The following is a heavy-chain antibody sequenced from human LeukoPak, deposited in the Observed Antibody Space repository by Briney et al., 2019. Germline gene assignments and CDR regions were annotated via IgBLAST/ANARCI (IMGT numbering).Heavy chain of an antibody. D-gene: IGHD4-17*01. CDR2: IYYSGST. CDR3: ARTKGTVTTRPFDY. J-gene: IGHJ4*02. Sequence: SETPSLTCTVSGGSISSYYWSWIRQPPGKGLEWIGYIYYSGSTNYNPSLKSRVTISVDTSKNQFSLKLSSVTAADTAVYYCARTKGTVTTRPFDYWGQGTLVTVSS. CDR1: GGSISSYY. V-gene: IGHV4-59*01.